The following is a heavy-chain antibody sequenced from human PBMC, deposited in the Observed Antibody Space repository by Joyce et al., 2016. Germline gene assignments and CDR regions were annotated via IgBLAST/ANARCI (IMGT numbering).Heavy chain of an antibody. V-gene: IGHV4-4*02. CDR1: SGSISSLDW. CDR2: VYHHGET. J-gene: IGHJ4*02. CDR3: ARGREFRF. Sequence: QVQLQESGPGLVKPSGTLSLTCSISSGSISSLDWWTWVRQPPGKGLEWLGEVYHHGETNYNVSLMSRVTISVDKSKNQFSLSLTSVTAADTAVYYCARGREFRFWGQGILVTVSS.